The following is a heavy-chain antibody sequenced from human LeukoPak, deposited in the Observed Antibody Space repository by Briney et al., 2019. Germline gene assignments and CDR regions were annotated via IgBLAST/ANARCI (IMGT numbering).Heavy chain of an antibody. D-gene: IGHD5-12*01. CDR3: ARDSSTDVVATIDC. CDR1: GFTFSSYS. J-gene: IGHJ4*02. Sequence: GGSLRLSCAASGFTFSSYSMNWVRQAPGKGLEWVSSISSGSSYIKYADSVKGRFTISRENAKSSLFLQMNSLRAEDAAVYYCARDSSTDVVATIDCWGQGTQVTVSS. V-gene: IGHV3-21*01. CDR2: ISSGSSYI.